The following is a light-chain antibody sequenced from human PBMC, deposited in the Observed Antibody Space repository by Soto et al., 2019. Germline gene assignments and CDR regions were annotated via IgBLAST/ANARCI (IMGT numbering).Light chain of an antibody. Sequence: EIVMTQSPATLSVSPGERATLSCRASQSVSSNLAWYQQKPGQAPRLLIYGASTRATGIPARFSGSGSGTEFTLIISSLQSEDFAVYSCQQYNNWPWTFGQGTKVEIK. V-gene: IGKV3-15*01. CDR2: GAS. CDR1: QSVSSN. J-gene: IGKJ1*01. CDR3: QQYNNWPWT.